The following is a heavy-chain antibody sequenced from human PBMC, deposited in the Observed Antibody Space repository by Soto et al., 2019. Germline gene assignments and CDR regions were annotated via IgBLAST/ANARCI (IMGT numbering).Heavy chain of an antibody. CDR2: ISAYNGNT. CDR1: GYTFTSYG. Sequence: QVQLVQPGAEVKKPGASVKVSCKASGYTFTSYGISWVRQAPGQGLEWMGWISAYNGNTNYAQKLQGRVTMTTDTSTSTAYMELRSLRSDDTAVYYCARVRNSLYWEVVSYFDYWGQGTLVTVSS. D-gene: IGHD2-15*01. J-gene: IGHJ4*02. CDR3: ARVRNSLYWEVVSYFDY. V-gene: IGHV1-18*01.